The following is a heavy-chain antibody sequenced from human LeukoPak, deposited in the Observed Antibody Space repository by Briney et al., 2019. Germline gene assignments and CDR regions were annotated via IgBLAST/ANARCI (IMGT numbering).Heavy chain of an antibody. CDR3: ARDREYCSSTSCSHGMDV. D-gene: IGHD2-2*01. V-gene: IGHV1-69*04. CDR2: IIPILGIA. Sequence: SVKASCKASGGTFSSYTISWVRQAPGQGLEWMGRIIPILGIANYAQKFQGRVTITADKSTSTAYMELSSLRSEDTAVYYCARDREYCSSTSCSHGMDVWGQGTTVTVSS. CDR1: GGTFSSYT. J-gene: IGHJ6*02.